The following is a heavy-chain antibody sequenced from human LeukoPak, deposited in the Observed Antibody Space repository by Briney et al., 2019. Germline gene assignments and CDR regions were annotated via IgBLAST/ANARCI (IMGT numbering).Heavy chain of an antibody. CDR1: GGSISSSSYY. V-gene: IGHV4-39*01. D-gene: IGHD3-10*01. Sequence: KTSETLSLTCTVSGGSISSSSYYWGWIRQPPGKGLEWIGSIYYSGSTYYNPSLKSRVTISVDTSKNQFSLKLSSVTAADTAVYYCARFGEIPFDYWGQGTLVTVSS. J-gene: IGHJ4*02. CDR3: ARFGEIPFDY. CDR2: IYYSGST.